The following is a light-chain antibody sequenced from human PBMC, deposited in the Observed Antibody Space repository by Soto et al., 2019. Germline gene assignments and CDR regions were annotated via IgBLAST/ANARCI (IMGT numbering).Light chain of an antibody. CDR2: ENN. CDR1: SSNLGNNY. V-gene: IGLV1-51*02. J-gene: IGLJ3*02. CDR3: GTWDSSLSAGV. Sequence: QSVLTQPPSVSAAPGQKVTISCSGSSSNLGNNYVSWFQHLPGTAPKLLIYENNKRPSGIPDRFSGSKSGTSATLGITGLQTGDEADYYCGTWDSSLSAGVFGGWTKVTVL.